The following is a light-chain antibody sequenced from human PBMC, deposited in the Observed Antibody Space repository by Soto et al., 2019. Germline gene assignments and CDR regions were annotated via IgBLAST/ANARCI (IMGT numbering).Light chain of an antibody. CDR3: QQRSNWRGLT. Sequence: EIVLTQSPATLSLSPGERATLSCRASQSVSSYLAWYQQKPGQAPRLLIYDASNRATGIAASFSGSGSGTDFTLTISSREPQDFAVYYCQQRSNWRGLTFGGGTKVEIK. CDR1: QSVSSY. V-gene: IGKV3-11*01. CDR2: DAS. J-gene: IGKJ4*01.